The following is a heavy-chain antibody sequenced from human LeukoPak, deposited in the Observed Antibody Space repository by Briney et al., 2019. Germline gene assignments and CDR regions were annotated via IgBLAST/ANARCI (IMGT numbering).Heavy chain of an antibody. D-gene: IGHD4-17*01. CDR2: IYSGGST. V-gene: IGHV3-53*01. CDR1: GFTFSSNY. Sequence: GGSLRLSCAASGFTFSSNYMSWVRQAPGKGLEWVSVIYSGGSTYYADSVKGRFTISRDNSKNTLYLQMNSLRAEDTAVYYCAREDNYGDSIDWGQGTLVTVSS. CDR3: AREDNYGDSID. J-gene: IGHJ4*02.